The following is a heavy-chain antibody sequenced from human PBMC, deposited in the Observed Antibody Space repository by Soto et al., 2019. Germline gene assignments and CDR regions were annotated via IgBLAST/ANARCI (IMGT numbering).Heavy chain of an antibody. CDR3: AKDRYYDTPGWFDP. V-gene: IGHV3-23*01. Sequence: VGSLRLSCVVSGFTFRDHAMRWVRQAPGRGLEWVSAISANGASIQHADSVKGRFSVSRDNAKNTVYLQMDNLRTEDSAVYYCAKDRYYDTPGWFDPWGQGSRVTVSS. CDR2: ISANGASI. D-gene: IGHD3-22*01. CDR1: GFTFRDHA. J-gene: IGHJ5*02.